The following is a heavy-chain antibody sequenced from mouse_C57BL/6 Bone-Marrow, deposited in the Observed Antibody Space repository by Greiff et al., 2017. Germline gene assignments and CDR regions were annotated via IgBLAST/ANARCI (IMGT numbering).Heavy chain of an antibody. D-gene: IGHD1-1*01. J-gene: IGHJ2*01. CDR2: ISYDGSN. CDR1: GYSITSGYY. CDR3: ARDYYGTPYYFDY. V-gene: IGHV3-6*01. Sequence: EVKLQESGPGLVKPSQSLSLTCSVTGYSITSGYYWNWIRQFPGNKLEWMGYISYDGSNNYNPSLKNRISITRDTSKNQFFLKLNSVTTEDTATYYCARDYYGTPYYFDYWGQGTTLTVSS.